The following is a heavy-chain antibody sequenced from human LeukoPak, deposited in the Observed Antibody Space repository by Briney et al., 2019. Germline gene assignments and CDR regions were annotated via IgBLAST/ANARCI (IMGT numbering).Heavy chain of an antibody. CDR1: GYTFTSYD. V-gene: IGHV1-8*01. Sequence: ASVKVSCKASGYTFTSYDINWVRQATGQGLEWMGWMNPHRGNTGYAQKFQGRVTMTRNTSISTAYMELSSLRSEDTAVYYCARAHYDFWSGYYNAVNWFDPWGQGTLVTVSS. J-gene: IGHJ5*02. CDR2: MNPHRGNT. CDR3: ARAHYDFWSGYYNAVNWFDP. D-gene: IGHD3-3*01.